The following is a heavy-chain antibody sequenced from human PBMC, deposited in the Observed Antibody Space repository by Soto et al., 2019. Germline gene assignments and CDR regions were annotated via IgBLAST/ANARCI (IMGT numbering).Heavy chain of an antibody. Sequence: QVQLVQSGAEEKKPGASVKVSCKASGYTFTSYAMHWVRQAPGQRLEWMGWINAGNGNTKYSQKFPGRVTITRDTSESQAYIELSSLRAEDTAVYYCARSIVVVTALDYWGQRTLVTVSS. V-gene: IGHV1-3*05. CDR2: INAGNGNT. CDR3: ARSIVVVTALDY. CDR1: GYTFTSYA. J-gene: IGHJ4*02. D-gene: IGHD2-21*02.